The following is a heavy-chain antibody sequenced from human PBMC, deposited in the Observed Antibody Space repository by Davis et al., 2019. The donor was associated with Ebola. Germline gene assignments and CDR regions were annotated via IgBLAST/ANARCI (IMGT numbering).Heavy chain of an antibody. J-gene: IGHJ4*02. CDR3: ARKAAYFYSFDY. V-gene: IGHV1-8*01. Sequence: AASVKVSCKASGYTFTNYDLNWVRQATGQGLEWMGWMNPNSGNTGYAQKFQGRVTMTRDTSTTTVYMELSSLRSEDTAVYYCARKAAYFYSFDYWGQGTLVTVSS. D-gene: IGHD3-16*01. CDR1: GYTFTNYD. CDR2: MNPNSGNT.